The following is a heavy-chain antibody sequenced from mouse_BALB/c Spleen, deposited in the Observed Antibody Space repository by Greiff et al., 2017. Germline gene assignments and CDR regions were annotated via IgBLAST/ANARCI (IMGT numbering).Heavy chain of an antibody. D-gene: IGHD4-1*01. V-gene: IGHV2-6-4*01. CDR3: ARNWETGKGAMDY. Sequence: VKVVESGPGLVAPSQSLSITCTVSGFSLSRYSVHWVRQPPGKGLEWLGMIWGGGSTDYNSALKSRLSISKDNSKSQVFLKMNSLQTDDTAMYYCARNWETGKGAMDYWGQGTSVTVSS. J-gene: IGHJ4*01. CDR2: IWGGGST. CDR1: GFSLSRYS.